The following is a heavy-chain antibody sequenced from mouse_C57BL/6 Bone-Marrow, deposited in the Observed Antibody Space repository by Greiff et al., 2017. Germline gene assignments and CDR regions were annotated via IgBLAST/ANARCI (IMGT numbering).Heavy chain of an antibody. CDR2: IDPETGGT. V-gene: IGHV1-15*01. Sequence: QVQLQQSGAELVRPGASVTLSCKASGYTFTDYEMHWVKQTPVHGLEWIGAIDPETGGTAYNQKFKGKAILTADKSSSTAYMELRSLTSEDSAVYYCTRSGYDGYYPDYWGQGTTRTVSS. D-gene: IGHD2-3*01. CDR1: GYTFTDYE. CDR3: TRSGYDGYYPDY. J-gene: IGHJ2*01.